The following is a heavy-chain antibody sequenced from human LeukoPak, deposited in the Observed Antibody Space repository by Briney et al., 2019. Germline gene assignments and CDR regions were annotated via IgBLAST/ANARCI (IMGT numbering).Heavy chain of an antibody. CDR3: ARATGGIFDF. CDR2: TYYRSKWSY. V-gene: IGHV6-1*01. CDR1: GDSVFSHLVT. J-gene: IGHJ4*02. Sequence: SQTLSLTCVISGDSVFSHLVTWSWIRQSPSGGLEWLGRTYYRSKWSYDYAVSVEGRITISPDTSKNQYSLRLDSVTPEDTAIFYCARATGGIFDFWGQGTLVTVSS. D-gene: IGHD1-26*01.